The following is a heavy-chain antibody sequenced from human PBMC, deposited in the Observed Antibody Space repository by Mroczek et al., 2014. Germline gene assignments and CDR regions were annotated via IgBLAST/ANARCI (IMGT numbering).Heavy chain of an antibody. CDR3: AREGIKQQLDSGFDY. CDR2: INPNSGGT. CDR1: GYTFTGYY. V-gene: IGHV1-2*02. D-gene: IGHD6-13*01. Sequence: QVQLVQSGAEVKKPGASVKVSCKASGYTFTGYYMHWVRQAPGQGLEWMGWINPNSGGTNYAQKFQGRVTMTRDTSISTAYMELSRLRSDDTAVYYCAREGIKQQLDSGFDYWGQGTLVTVSS. J-gene: IGHJ4*02.